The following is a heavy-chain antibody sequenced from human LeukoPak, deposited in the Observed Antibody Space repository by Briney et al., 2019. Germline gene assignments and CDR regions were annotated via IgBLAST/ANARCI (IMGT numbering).Heavy chain of an antibody. V-gene: IGHV4-39*07. CDR2: IYYSGST. Sequence: SETLSLTCTVSGGSISSSSYYWGWIRQPPGKGLEWIGSIYYSGSTYYNPSLKSRVTISVDTSKNQFSLKLSSVTAADTAVYYCASGAYSYYYMDVWGKGTTVTISS. D-gene: IGHD1-26*01. CDR3: ASGAYSYYYMDV. CDR1: GGSISSSSYY. J-gene: IGHJ6*03.